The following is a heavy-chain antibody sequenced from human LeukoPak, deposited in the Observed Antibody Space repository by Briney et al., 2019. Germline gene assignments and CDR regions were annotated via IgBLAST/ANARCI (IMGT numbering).Heavy chain of an antibody. CDR2: INTDGGST. CDR1: GFTLSNYW. Sequence: GGSLRLSCSASGFTLSNYWMHWVRQAPGKGLVWVSRINTDGGSTNYADSVKGRFTVSRDNAKNTLYLQMNSLRAEDTAVYYCVRDLYRIVVVPHYFDYRGQGTLVTVSS. J-gene: IGHJ4*02. V-gene: IGHV3-74*01. CDR3: VRDLYRIVVVPHYFDY. D-gene: IGHD3-22*01.